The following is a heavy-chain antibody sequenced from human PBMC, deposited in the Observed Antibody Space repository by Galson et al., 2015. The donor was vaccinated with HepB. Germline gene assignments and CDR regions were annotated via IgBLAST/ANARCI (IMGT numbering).Heavy chain of an antibody. D-gene: IGHD3-22*01. CDR1: GFRFTRYA. CDR3: AKDGIMVVNNPYHFHY. CDR2: ITSSGGTS. Sequence: SLRLSCAASGFRFTRYAMTWVRQAPGKGLEWVSSITSSGGTSYYTDSVKGRFTVSRDNSKNTLLLQLNSLRAEDTAMYFCAKDGIMVVNNPYHFHYWGQGTLVTVSS. V-gene: IGHV3-23*01. J-gene: IGHJ4*02.